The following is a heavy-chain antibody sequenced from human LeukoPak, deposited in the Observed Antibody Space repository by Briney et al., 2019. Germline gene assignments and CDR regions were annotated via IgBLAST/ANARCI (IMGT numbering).Heavy chain of an antibody. CDR1: GFTFSSHW. CDR3: ARDGDGSGSDLDY. Sequence: GGSLRLSCAASGFTFSSHWMHWVRQAPGKGLVWVSRINSDGSSISYADSVKGRFTISRDNAKNTLYLQMNSLRAEDTAVYYCARDGDGSGSDLDYWGQGTLVTVSS. D-gene: IGHD3-10*01. CDR2: INSDGSSI. J-gene: IGHJ4*02. V-gene: IGHV3-74*01.